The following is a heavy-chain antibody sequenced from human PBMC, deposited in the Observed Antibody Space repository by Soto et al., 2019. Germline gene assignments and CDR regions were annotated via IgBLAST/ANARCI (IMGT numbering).Heavy chain of an antibody. J-gene: IGHJ6*02. Sequence: QVQLVQSGAEVKKPGSSVKVSCKASGGTFSSYDISWVRQAPGQGLEWMGGIIPIFGTANYAQKFEGRVTITADESTSTAYMELSSLRSEDTAVYYCASPAGVYRAAAVPPTGYYYGMDVWGQGTTVTGSS. V-gene: IGHV1-69*01. CDR2: IIPIFGTA. D-gene: IGHD6-13*01. CDR1: GGTFSSYD. CDR3: ASPAGVYRAAAVPPTGYYYGMDV.